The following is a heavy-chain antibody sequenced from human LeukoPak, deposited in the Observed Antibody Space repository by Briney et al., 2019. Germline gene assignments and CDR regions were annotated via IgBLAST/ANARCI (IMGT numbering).Heavy chain of an antibody. Sequence: GGSLRLSCAASGFTFSSNYMSWVRQAPGQGLEWVSVIYSGGSKYYADSVKGRFTISRDNSKNTLYLQMNSMRAEDTAVYYCARAGRIAVAGYYFDYWGQGTLVTVSS. D-gene: IGHD6-19*01. V-gene: IGHV3-66*01. CDR1: GFTFSSNY. CDR2: IYSGGSK. CDR3: ARAGRIAVAGYYFDY. J-gene: IGHJ4*02.